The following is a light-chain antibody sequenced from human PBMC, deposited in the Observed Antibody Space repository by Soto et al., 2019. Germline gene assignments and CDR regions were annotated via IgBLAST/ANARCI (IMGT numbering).Light chain of an antibody. V-gene: IGKV1-9*01. J-gene: IGKJ1*01. Sequence: IQLTQSPSSLSASVGDRVTITCRASQDIAIYLAWYQQKPGEAPKLLIYAASTLYGGVPSRFSGSGSGTDFTLTISRLEPEDFAVYYCQESPRTFGQGTKVDIK. CDR3: QESPRT. CDR1: QDIAIY. CDR2: AAS.